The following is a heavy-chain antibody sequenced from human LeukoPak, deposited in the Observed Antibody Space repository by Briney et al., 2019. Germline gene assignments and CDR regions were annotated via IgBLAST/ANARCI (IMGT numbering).Heavy chain of an antibody. Sequence: SETLSLTCTVSGGSISSYYWSWIRQPPGKGLEWIGYIYYSGSTNYNPSLKSRVTISVDTSKNQFSLKLSSVTAADTAVYYCARGARFKAGLYYYYMDVWGKGTTVTVSS. V-gene: IGHV4-59*01. CDR3: ARGARFKAGLYYYYMDV. CDR1: GGSISSYY. J-gene: IGHJ6*03. CDR2: IYYSGST. D-gene: IGHD3-3*01.